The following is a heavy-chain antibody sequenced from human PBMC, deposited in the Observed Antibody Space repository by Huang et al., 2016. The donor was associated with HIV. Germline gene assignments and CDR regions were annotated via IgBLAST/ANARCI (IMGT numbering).Heavy chain of an antibody. CDR3: ARGLVLNGDYMNY. J-gene: IGHJ4*02. D-gene: IGHD3-9*01. CDR1: GYIFSNHA. V-gene: IGHV7-4-1*02. CDR2: INTKTGNP. Sequence: QVQLVQSGSELKKPGASVRVSCKASGYIFSNHAMNWVRQAPGQGLEWMGWINTKTGNPTYAQGFTGRFVFSWDTSVSTAFLQINSLKADDTATYYCARGLVLNGDYMNYRGQGTLVTVSS.